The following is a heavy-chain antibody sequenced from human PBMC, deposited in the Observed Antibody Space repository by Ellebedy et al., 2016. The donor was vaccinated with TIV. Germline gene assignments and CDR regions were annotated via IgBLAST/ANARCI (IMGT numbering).Heavy chain of an antibody. V-gene: IGHV1-69*04. Sequence: SVKVSCXASGGTFNTYAFNWVRQTPGQGLEWMGRIIPLLGTANYAQKFQGRVTITADKSTSTAYMELSSLRFEDTAVYYCARVDRYDDFDIWGQGTMVTVSS. CDR3: ARVDRYDDFDI. J-gene: IGHJ3*02. CDR2: IIPLLGTA. D-gene: IGHD5/OR15-5a*01. CDR1: GGTFNTYA.